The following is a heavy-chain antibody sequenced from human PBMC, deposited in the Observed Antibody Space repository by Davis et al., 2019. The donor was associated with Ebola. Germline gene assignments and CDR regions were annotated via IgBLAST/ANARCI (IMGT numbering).Heavy chain of an antibody. J-gene: IGHJ4*02. CDR3: ATSESFFDYAAYFHN. Sequence: GESLKISCAASGFTFSSYWMHWVRPGPGKGLEWLSLVDSGGRTTRHADSVRGRFTISRDNAKNSLDLQMNSLKAEDTAVYFCATSESFFDYAAYFHNWGQGTLLTVSS. CDR2: VDSGGRTT. D-gene: IGHD3-16*01. V-gene: IGHV3-74*01. CDR1: GFTFSSYW.